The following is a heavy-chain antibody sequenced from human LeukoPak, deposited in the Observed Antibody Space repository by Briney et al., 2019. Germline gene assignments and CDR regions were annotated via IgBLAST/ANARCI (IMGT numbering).Heavy chain of an antibody. Sequence: SETLSLTCAVYGGSFSGYYWSWIRQPPGKGLEWLGEINHSGSTNYNPSLKSRVTISVDTSKNQFSLKLSSVTAADTAVYYCARGRIRYCSGGSCYQRPFFDYWGQGTLVTVSS. CDR2: INHSGST. CDR3: ARGRIRYCSGGSCYQRPFFDY. CDR1: GGSFSGYY. J-gene: IGHJ4*02. V-gene: IGHV4-34*01. D-gene: IGHD2-15*01.